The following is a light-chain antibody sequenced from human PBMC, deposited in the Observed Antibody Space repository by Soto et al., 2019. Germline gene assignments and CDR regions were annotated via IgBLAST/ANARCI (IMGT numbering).Light chain of an antibody. Sequence: EIVLTQSPATLSLSPGERATLSCRASQSVSNYLAWYQQRPGQAPRLLIYGTSSRATGIPARFRGSGSGTDFTLTISSLEPEDFAVYYCQHHNNWFSWTFGQGTKVEIK. J-gene: IGKJ1*01. CDR3: QHHNNWFSWT. V-gene: IGKV3-11*01. CDR1: QSVSNY. CDR2: GTS.